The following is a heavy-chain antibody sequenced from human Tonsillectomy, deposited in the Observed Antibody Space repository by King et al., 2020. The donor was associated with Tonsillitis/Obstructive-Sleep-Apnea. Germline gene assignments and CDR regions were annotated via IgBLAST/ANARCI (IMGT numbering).Heavy chain of an antibody. Sequence: VQLVESGGGLVQPGGSLRLSCAASGFTFSSYAMSWVRQAPGKGLEWVSAISGSGGSTYYADSVKGRFTITRDNSKNTLYLQMNSLRAEDTAVYYCAMALRYPAYGALEGWFDPWGQGTLVTVSS. CDR1: GFTFSSYA. CDR3: AMALRYPAYGALEGWFDP. CDR2: ISGSGGST. V-gene: IGHV3-23*04. J-gene: IGHJ5*02. D-gene: IGHD3-9*01.